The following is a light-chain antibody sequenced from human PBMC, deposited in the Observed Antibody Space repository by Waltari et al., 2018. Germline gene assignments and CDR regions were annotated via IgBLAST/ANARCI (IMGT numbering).Light chain of an antibody. J-gene: IGKJ1*01. CDR1: QGISNY. CDR2: AAS. Sequence: IQLTQSPSSLSASVGDRVTITCRASQGISNYLACYQPKPGKAPKLLIYAASTVQSGVPSRFSGSGSGTDFTLTISSLQPEDCATYYCQQLNSYQWTFGQGTKVEIK. V-gene: IGKV1-9*01. CDR3: QQLNSYQWT.